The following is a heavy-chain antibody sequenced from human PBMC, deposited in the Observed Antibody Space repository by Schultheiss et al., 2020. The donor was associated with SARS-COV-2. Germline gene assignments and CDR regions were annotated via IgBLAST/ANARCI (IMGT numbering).Heavy chain of an antibody. CDR1: GFTFSSYS. CDR3: ATQRSVLITKG. CDR2: ISGSGGSDT. V-gene: IGHV3-23*01. J-gene: IGHJ4*02. D-gene: IGHD2-8*02. Sequence: GESLKISCAASGFTFSSYSMNWVRQAPGKGLEWVSAISGSGGSDTYYAVSVKGRFTISRDNSKNTLYLQMNSLRAEDTAVYYCATQRSVLITKGWGQGTLVTVSS.